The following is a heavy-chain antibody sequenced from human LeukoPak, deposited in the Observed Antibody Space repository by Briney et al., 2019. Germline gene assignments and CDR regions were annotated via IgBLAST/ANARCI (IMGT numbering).Heavy chain of an antibody. CDR3: ASSGFGEFIFDY. V-gene: IGHV1-18*01. Sequence: ASVKVSCEASGYTFTGYGISWVRQAPGQGLEWMGWISAYNGNTNYAQKLQGRVTMTTDTSTSTAYMELRSLRSDDTAVYYCASSGFGEFIFDYWGQGTLVTVSS. J-gene: IGHJ4*02. CDR1: GYTFTGYG. CDR2: ISAYNGNT. D-gene: IGHD3-10*01.